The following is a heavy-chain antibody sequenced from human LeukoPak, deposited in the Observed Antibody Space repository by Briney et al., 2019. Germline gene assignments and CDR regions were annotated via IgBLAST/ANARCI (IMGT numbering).Heavy chain of an antibody. CDR3: AKGAYDSSGYYYGY. V-gene: IGHV3-9*01. J-gene: IGHJ4*02. CDR2: ISWNSGSI. D-gene: IGHD3-22*01. CDR1: GFTFDDYA. Sequence: GGSLRLSCAASGFTFDDYAMHWVRQAPGKGLEWVSGISWNSGSIGYADSVKGRFTTSRDNAKNSLYLQMNSLRAEDTALYYCAKGAYDSSGYYYGYWGQGTLVTVSS.